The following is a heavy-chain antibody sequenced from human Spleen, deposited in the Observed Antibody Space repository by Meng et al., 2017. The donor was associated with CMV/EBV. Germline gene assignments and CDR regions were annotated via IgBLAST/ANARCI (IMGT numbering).Heavy chain of an antibody. Sequence: ASVKVSCKASGGTFSSYAISWVRQAPGQGLESMGWISAYNGDTMVANLQGRVTMTTDTSTSTAYMELRSLTSDDTAVYYCARDGLTVGPAMDVWGQGTTVTVSS. J-gene: IGHJ6*02. D-gene: IGHD4-23*01. CDR1: GGTFSSYA. CDR2: ISAYNGDT. V-gene: IGHV1-18*01. CDR3: ARDGLTVGPAMDV.